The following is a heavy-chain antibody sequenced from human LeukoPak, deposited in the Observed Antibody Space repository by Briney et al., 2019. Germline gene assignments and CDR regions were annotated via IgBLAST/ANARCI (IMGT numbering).Heavy chain of an antibody. V-gene: IGHV1-69*13. Sequence: SVKVSCKASGGTFISYAISWVRQAPGQGLEWMGGIILIFGTANYAQKFQGRVTITPDESTSTAYMELSSLRSEDTAVYYCARDRNDFWSGSRFDYWGQGTLVTVSS. J-gene: IGHJ4*02. CDR3: ARDRNDFWSGSRFDY. CDR1: GGTFISYA. D-gene: IGHD3-3*01. CDR2: IILIFGTA.